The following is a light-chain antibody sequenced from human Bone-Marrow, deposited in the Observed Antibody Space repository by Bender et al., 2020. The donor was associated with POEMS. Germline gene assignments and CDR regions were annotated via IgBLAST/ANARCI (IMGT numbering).Light chain of an antibody. CDR2: SSH. V-gene: IGLV1-44*01. CDR3: AVWDDSLNGWV. J-gene: IGLJ3*02. Sequence: QSVLTQPPSASGTPGQRVTISCSGGSSNIGAHAANWYQHLPGPGPQLLIYSSHPQPSEIPDRFSGSRSGASASLAISGLQSEDEADYYCAVWDDSLNGWVFGGGTKLTVL. CDR1: SSNIGAHA.